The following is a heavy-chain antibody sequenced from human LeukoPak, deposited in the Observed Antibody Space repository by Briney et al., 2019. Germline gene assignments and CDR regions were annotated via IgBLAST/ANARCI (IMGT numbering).Heavy chain of an antibody. CDR2: ICNDGSIK. J-gene: IGHJ3*01. V-gene: IGHV3-33*01. CDR1: GFTFSTYG. CDR3: ARAVGPFDF. Sequence: GGSLRLSCASSGFTFSTYGMHWVRQAPGRGLEWVAVICNDGSIKYYGDSVKGRFTISRDNSKNTLYLQMNSVRAEDTAVYYCARAVGPFDFWGPGTKVIVSS.